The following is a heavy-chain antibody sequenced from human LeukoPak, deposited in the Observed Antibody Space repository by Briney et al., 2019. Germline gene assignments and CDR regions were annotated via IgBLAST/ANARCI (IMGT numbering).Heavy chain of an antibody. CDR1: GGSISSYY. CDR3: ARGGAVAGTYYYYGMDV. CDR2: IYYSGST. V-gene: IGHV4-59*01. Sequence: KPSETLSLTCTVSGGSISSYYWSWIRQPPGKGLEWIGYIYYSGSTNYNPSLKSRVTISVDTSKNQFSLRLSSVTAADTAVYYCARGGAVAGTYYYYGMDVWGKGTTVTVSS. D-gene: IGHD6-19*01. J-gene: IGHJ6*04.